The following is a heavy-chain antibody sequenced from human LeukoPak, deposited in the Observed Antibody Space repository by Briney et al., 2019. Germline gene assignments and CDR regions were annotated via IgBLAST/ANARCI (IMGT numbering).Heavy chain of an antibody. CDR3: ARDLGQYYDTSDNWFDP. Sequence: GGSLRLSCAASGFTFSSYSMNWVRQAPGKGLEWVSYISSSSSTIYYADSVKGRFTISRDNDKNSLYLQMNSLRAEDTAVYYCARDLGQYYDTSDNWFDPWGQGTLVTVSS. V-gene: IGHV3-48*01. D-gene: IGHD3-22*01. CDR1: GFTFSSYS. CDR2: ISSSSSTI. J-gene: IGHJ5*02.